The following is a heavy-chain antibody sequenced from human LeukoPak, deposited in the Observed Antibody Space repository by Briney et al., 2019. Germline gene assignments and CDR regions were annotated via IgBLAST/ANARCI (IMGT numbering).Heavy chain of an antibody. CDR2: IGGSGTST. CDR3: AKGVYYDFWSGYSSVYFDY. D-gene: IGHD3-3*01. Sequence: ETLSLTCTVSGGSISSYYWSWVRQAPGKGLEWVSAIGGSGTSTYYADSVKGRFTTSRDNSKNTLYLQMNSLRAEDTAVYYCAKGVYYDFWSGYSSVYFDYWGQGTLVTVSS. V-gene: IGHV3-23*01. CDR1: GGSISSYY. J-gene: IGHJ4*02.